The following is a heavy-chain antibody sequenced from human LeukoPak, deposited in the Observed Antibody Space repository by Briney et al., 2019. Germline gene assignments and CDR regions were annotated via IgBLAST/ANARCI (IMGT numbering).Heavy chain of an antibody. V-gene: IGHV3-30-3*01. CDR2: ISYDGSNK. Sequence: GGSLRLSCAASGFTFNSYTMHWVRQAPGKGLEWVAVISYDGSNKYYADSVKGRFTISRDNSKNTLYLQMNSLRAEDTAVYYCVRGDLFDYWGLGTLVTVSS. J-gene: IGHJ4*02. CDR1: GFTFNSYT. CDR3: VRGDLFDY.